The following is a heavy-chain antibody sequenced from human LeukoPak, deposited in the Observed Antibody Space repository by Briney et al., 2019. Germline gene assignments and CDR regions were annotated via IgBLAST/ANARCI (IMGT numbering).Heavy chain of an antibody. CDR2: ISYDGSNK. J-gene: IGHJ4*02. Sequence: SGGSLRLSCAASGFTFSNYAMSWVRQAPGKGLEWVAVISYDGSNKYYADSVKGRFTISRDNSKNTLYLQMNSLRAEDTAVYYCARGLPIRALGESQGIYWGQGTLVTVSS. D-gene: IGHD3-16*01. V-gene: IGHV3-30-3*01. CDR3: ARGLPIRALGESQGIY. CDR1: GFTFSNYA.